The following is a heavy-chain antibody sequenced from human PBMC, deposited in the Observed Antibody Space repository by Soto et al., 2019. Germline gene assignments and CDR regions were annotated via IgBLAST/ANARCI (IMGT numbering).Heavy chain of an antibody. Sequence: SETLSLTCTVSGGSISSGGYYWSWIRQHPGKGLEWIGYIYYSGSTYYNPSLKRRVTISVDTSKNQFSLKLSSVTAADTAVYYCARESITGTTLSWFDPWGQGTLVTVSS. CDR1: GGSISSGGYY. V-gene: IGHV4-31*03. D-gene: IGHD1-20*01. CDR2: IYYSGST. J-gene: IGHJ5*02. CDR3: ARESITGTTLSWFDP.